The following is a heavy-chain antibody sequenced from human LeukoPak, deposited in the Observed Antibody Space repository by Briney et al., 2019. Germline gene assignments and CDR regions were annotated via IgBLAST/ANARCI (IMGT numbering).Heavy chain of an antibody. CDR3: ARAFYGDYAQPIDAFDI. J-gene: IGHJ3*02. V-gene: IGHV4-30-2*01. Sequence: SETLSVTCAVSGGSISSGGYSWSWIRQPPGKGLEWIGYIYHSGSTYYNPSLKSRVTISVDRSKHQFSLKLSSVTAADTAVYYCARAFYGDYAQPIDAFDIWGQGTMVTVSS. D-gene: IGHD4-17*01. CDR1: GGSISSGGYS. CDR2: IYHSGST.